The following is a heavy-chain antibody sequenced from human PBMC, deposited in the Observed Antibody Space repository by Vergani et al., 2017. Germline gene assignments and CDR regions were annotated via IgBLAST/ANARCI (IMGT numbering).Heavy chain of an antibody. CDR2: IYYSGST. D-gene: IGHD3-9*01. CDR1: GFTFSSYA. V-gene: IGHV4-31*02. Sequence: VQLLESGGGLVQPGGSLRLSCVASGFTFSSYAMSWVRQAPGKGLEWIGYIYYSGSTYYNPSLKSRVTISVDTSKNQFSLKLSSVTAADTAVYYCARVTTGTTDYWGQGTLVTVSS. CDR3: ARVTTGTTDY. J-gene: IGHJ4*02.